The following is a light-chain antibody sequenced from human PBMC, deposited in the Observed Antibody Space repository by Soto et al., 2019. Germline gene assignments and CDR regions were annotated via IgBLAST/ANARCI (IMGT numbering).Light chain of an antibody. V-gene: IGLV2-23*03. CDR2: EGS. J-gene: IGLJ1*01. CDR1: SSDVGSYNL. CDR3: CSYAGSSTFLYV. Sequence: QSVLTQPPSASGSPGQSITISCTGTSSDVGSYNLVSWYQQHPGKAPKLMIYEGSKRPSGVSNRFSGSKSGNTASLTISGLQAEDEADYYCCSYAGSSTFLYVFGTGTKVTVL.